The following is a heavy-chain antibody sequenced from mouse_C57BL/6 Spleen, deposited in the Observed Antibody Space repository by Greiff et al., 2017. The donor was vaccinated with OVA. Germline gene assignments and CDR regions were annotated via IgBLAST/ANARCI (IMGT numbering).Heavy chain of an antibody. CDR2: IHPSDSDT. J-gene: IGHJ1*03. CDR3: AIPITTIVATDWYFDV. V-gene: IGHV1-74*01. CDR1: GYTFTSYW. D-gene: IGHD1-1*01. Sequence: VQLQQPGAELVKPGASVKVSCKASGYTFTSYWMHWVKQRPGQGLEWIGRIHPSDSDTNYNQKFKGKATLTVDKSSTTAYMQLSSLTSEDSAVYYCAIPITTIVATDWYFDVWGTGTTVTVSS.